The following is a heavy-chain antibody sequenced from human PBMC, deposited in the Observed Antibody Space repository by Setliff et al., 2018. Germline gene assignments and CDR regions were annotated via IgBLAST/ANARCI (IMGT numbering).Heavy chain of an antibody. Sequence: EASVKVSCKASGYTLTDHYLYWVRQAPGQGLECMGRINPNNGGTNYAQKFQGRVTLTRDTSITTVYMELSTLTSDDTAVYYCVREGLSFGPGCCPNWLDPWGQGTLVTVSS. CDR1: GYTLTDHY. CDR3: VREGLSFGPGCCPNWLDP. J-gene: IGHJ5*02. V-gene: IGHV1-2*06. CDR2: INPNNGGT. D-gene: IGHD3-3*01.